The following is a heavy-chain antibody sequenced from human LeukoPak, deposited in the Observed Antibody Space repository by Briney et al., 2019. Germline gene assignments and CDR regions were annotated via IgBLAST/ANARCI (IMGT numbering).Heavy chain of an antibody. Sequence: GGSLRLSCAASGFTFSSYSMNWVRQAPGKGLEWVSYISSSSSTIYYADSMKGRFTISRDNAKNSLYLQMNSLRAEDTAVYYCARGFYDSSYHFFDYWGQGTLVTVSS. CDR1: GFTFSSYS. D-gene: IGHD2/OR15-2a*01. CDR2: ISSSSSTI. V-gene: IGHV3-48*01. CDR3: ARGFYDSSYHFFDY. J-gene: IGHJ4*02.